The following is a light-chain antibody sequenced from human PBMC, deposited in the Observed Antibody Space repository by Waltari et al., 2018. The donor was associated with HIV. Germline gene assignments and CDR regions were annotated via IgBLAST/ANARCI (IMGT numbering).Light chain of an antibody. J-gene: IGLJ2*01. CDR1: SSDVGAYNF. Sequence: QSALTQPTSASGSPEQSVTISCTGTSSDVGAYNFVSWYQQRPGQAPKLIIFEVNKRPSGVPDRFSGSKSVNTASLTVSGLQAEDEADYYCSSFAGTNSHVVFGGGTKLTVL. CDR3: SSFAGTNSHVV. CDR2: EVN. V-gene: IGLV2-8*01.